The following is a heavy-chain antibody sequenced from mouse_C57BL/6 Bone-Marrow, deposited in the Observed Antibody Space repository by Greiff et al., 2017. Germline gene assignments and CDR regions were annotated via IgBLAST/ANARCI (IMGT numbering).Heavy chain of an antibody. V-gene: IGHV14-4*01. CDR1: GFNIKDDY. CDR3: APITTVVATYY. Sequence: EVQLQQSGAELVRPGASVKLSCTASGFNIKDDYMHWVKQRPEQGLEWIGWIDPENGDTEYASKFQGKATITADTSSNTAYLQLSSLTSEDTAVYYCAPITTVVATYYWGQGTTLTVSS. D-gene: IGHD1-1*01. J-gene: IGHJ2*01. CDR2: IDPENGDT.